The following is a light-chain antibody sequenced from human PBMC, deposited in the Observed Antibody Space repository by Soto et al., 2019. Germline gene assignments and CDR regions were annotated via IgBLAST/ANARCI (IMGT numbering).Light chain of an antibody. CDR3: QQYNNRPFT. CDR1: QSVSSN. J-gene: IGKJ3*01. V-gene: IGKV3-15*01. Sequence: EILMTQSPATLSVSPGERATLSCRASQSVSSNLAWYQQKPGQAPRLLISGASTRATGIPARFSGSGSGTGFTLTISSLQSEDFAVYYCQQYNNRPFTFGPGTKVDIK. CDR2: GAS.